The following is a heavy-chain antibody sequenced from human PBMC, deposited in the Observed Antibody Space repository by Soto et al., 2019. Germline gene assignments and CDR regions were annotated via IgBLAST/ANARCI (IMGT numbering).Heavy chain of an antibody. J-gene: IGHJ2*01. CDR3: AALRLGDWYFDL. CDR2: ISYDGSNK. Sequence: QVQLVESGGGVVQPGRSLRLSCAASGFTFSSYAMQWVRQAPGKGLEWVAVISYDGSNKYYADSVKGRFTISRDNSKNTLYLQMNSLRAEDTAVYSCAALRLGDWYFDLWGRGTLVTVSS. D-gene: IGHD3-16*01. V-gene: IGHV3-30-3*01. CDR1: GFTFSSYA.